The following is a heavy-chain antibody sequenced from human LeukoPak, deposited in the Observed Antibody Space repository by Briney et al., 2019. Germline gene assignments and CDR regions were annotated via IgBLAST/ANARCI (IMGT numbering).Heavy chain of an antibody. CDR3: AREGGADGYVVPAGVDFDY. V-gene: IGHV3-33*01. J-gene: IGHJ4*02. Sequence: PGGSRRLSCAASGFTFSSYGMHWVRQSPGKGLEWVAFIWFDGSNKYYADSVKGRFTISRDNSKNTLYLQVNSLRAEDTAMYYCAREGGADGYVVPAGVDFDYWGQGTLVTVSS. CDR2: IWFDGSNK. CDR1: GFTFSSYG. D-gene: IGHD2-2*01.